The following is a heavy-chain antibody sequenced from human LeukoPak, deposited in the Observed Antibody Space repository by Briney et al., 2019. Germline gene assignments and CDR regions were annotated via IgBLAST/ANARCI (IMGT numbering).Heavy chain of an antibody. V-gene: IGHV4-59*01. CDR1: GGSISSYY. CDR3: ARGGGSYSSSWEMNYYYYMDV. D-gene: IGHD6-13*01. J-gene: IGHJ6*03. Sequence: SETLSLTCTVSGGSISSYYWSWIRQPPGKGLEWIGFIYYSGTTNYSPSLKSRVTISVDTSRNQFSLKLSSVTAADTAVYYCARGGGSYSSSWEMNYYYYMDVWGKGTTVTVSS. CDR2: IYYSGTT.